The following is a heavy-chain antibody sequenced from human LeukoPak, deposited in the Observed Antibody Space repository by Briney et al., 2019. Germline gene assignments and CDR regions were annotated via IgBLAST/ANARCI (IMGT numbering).Heavy chain of an antibody. D-gene: IGHD6-19*01. CDR1: GYTFTSYY. CDR2: INPSGGST. CDR3: AREGIAVAGTGPFDY. V-gene: IGHV1-46*01. J-gene: IGHJ4*02. Sequence: GASVKVSCKASGYTFTSYYMHWVRQAPGQGLEWMGIINPSGGSTSYAQKFQGRVTMTRDTSTSTVYMELSSLRSEDPAVYYCAREGIAVAGTGPFDYWGQGTLVTVSS.